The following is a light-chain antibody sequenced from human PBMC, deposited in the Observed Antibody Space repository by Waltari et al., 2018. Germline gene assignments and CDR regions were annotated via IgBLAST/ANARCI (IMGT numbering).Light chain of an antibody. Sequence: DIVMTQSPDSLAVSLGERATIHCQSSQSVLYSSNNKNYLAWYQQKPGQPPKLPISWASTRESGVPDRFSGSGSGTDFTLTISSLQAEDVAVYYCQEYYSTPLTFGQGTKLEIK. CDR1: QSVLYSSNNKNY. J-gene: IGKJ2*01. CDR2: WAS. V-gene: IGKV4-1*01. CDR3: QEYYSTPLT.